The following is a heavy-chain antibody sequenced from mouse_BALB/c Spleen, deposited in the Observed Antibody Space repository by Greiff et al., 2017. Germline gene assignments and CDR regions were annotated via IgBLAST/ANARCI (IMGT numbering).Heavy chain of an antibody. Sequence: EVKLMESGPGLVKPSQSLSLTCSVTGYSITSGYYWNWIRQFPGNKLEWMGYISYDGSNNYNPSLKNRISITRDTSKNQFFLKLNSVTTEDTATYYCAREGITTVVDLDFAYWGQGTLVTVSA. V-gene: IGHV3-6*02. CDR3: AREGITTVVDLDFAY. CDR2: ISYDGSN. J-gene: IGHJ3*01. D-gene: IGHD1-1*01. CDR1: GYSITSGYY.